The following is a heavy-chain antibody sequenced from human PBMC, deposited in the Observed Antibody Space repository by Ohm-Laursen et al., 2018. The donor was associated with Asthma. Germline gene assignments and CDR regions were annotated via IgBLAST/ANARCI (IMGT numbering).Heavy chain of an antibody. D-gene: IGHD1-26*01. CDR2: ISYDGSNK. CDR3: ARIRPEWELPGREYSLHH. J-gene: IGHJ1*01. V-gene: IGHV3-30*03. Sequence: SLRLSCTASGFTFSSYGMHWVRQAPGKGLEWVAVISYDGSNKYYADSVKGRFTISRDNSENTLYLQMNSLRAEDTAVYYCARIRPEWELPGREYSLHHWGEGTLVTVSS. CDR1: GFTFSSYG.